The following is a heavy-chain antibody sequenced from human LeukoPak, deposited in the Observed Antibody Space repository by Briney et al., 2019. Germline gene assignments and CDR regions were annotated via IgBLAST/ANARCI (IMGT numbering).Heavy chain of an antibody. Sequence: GGSLRLSCAASGFTFSSYGMHWVRQAPGKGLEWVAFIRCDGSNKYYADSVKGRFTISRDNSKNTLYLQMNSLRAEGTAVYYCAKAGTIFGVVIPIDYWGQGTLVTVSS. CDR3: AKAGTIFGVVIPIDY. CDR1: GFTFSSYG. J-gene: IGHJ4*02. CDR2: IRCDGSNK. D-gene: IGHD3-3*01. V-gene: IGHV3-30*02.